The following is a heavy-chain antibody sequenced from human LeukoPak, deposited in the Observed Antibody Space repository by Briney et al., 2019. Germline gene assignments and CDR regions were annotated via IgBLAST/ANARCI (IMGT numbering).Heavy chain of an antibody. J-gene: IGHJ4*02. V-gene: IGHV3-30-3*01. CDR2: ISYDGSNK. CDR1: GFTFSSYA. Sequence: PGGSLRLSCAASGFTFSSYAMHWVRQAPGKGLEWVAVISYDGSNKYYADSVKGRFTISRDNSKNTLYLQMNSLRAEDTAVYYCASSPHPDILRFLEGVGGYWGQGTLVTVSS. CDR3: ASSPHPDILRFLEGVGGY. D-gene: IGHD3-3*01.